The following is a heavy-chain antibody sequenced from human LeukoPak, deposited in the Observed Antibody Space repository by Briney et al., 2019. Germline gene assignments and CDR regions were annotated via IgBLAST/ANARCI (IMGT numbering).Heavy chain of an antibody. Sequence: GGSLRLSCAASGFTFDDYTMHWVRQAPGKGLEWVSLISWDGGSTYYADSVKGRFTISRDNAKNSLYLQMNSLRAEDTAVYYCARGFCSGGICYRITGTFDVWGQGTMVTVSS. J-gene: IGHJ3*01. CDR2: ISWDGGST. D-gene: IGHD2-15*01. CDR3: ARGFCSGGICYRITGTFDV. CDR1: GFTFDDYT. V-gene: IGHV3-43*01.